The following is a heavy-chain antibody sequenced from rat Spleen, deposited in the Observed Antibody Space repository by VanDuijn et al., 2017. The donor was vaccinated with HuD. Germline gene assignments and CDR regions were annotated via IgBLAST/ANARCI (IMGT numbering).Heavy chain of an antibody. V-gene: IGHV5-25*01. CDR3: VRQDTSGYSNWFTY. Sequence: EVQLVESDGGLVQPGRSLKLSCAASGFTFSDFYMAWVRQAPTKGLEWVASISPSGGGTYYRDSVKGRFTVSRDNAKSTVHLQMDSLRSEDTATYYCVRQDTSGYSNWFTYWGQGTLVTVSS. CDR1: GFTFSDFY. CDR2: ISPSGGGT. J-gene: IGHJ3*01. D-gene: IGHD4-3*01.